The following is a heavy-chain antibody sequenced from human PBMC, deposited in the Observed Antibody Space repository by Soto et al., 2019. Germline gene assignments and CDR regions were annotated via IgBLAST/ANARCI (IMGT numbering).Heavy chain of an antibody. J-gene: IGHJ6*03. CDR2: INSDGSST. CDR1: GFTFSSYW. D-gene: IGHD3-3*01. V-gene: IGHV3-74*01. Sequence: VQLVESGGGLVQPGGSLRLSCAASGFTFSSYWMHWVRQAPGKGLVWVSGINSDGSSTSYADSVKGRFTISRDNAKNPLDLQMNNLRAEDTAVYYCSRDQRFFAYMDVWGKGTTVTVSS. CDR3: SRDQRFFAYMDV.